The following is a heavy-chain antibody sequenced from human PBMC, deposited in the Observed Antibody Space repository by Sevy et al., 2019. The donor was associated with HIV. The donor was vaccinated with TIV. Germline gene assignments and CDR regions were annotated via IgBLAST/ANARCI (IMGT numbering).Heavy chain of an antibody. D-gene: IGHD6-13*01. CDR1: GYSFSGYN. CDR2: MNPTSGGT. Sequence: ASVKVSCKTSGYSFSGYNMHWVRQAPGQGLEWMGRMNPTSGGTKFAEMFQGRVTMTRDMSISTAYMELSSLRSDDTAVYYCVRVPAAAGTRGYFDYWGQGTLVTVSS. CDR3: VRVPAAAGTRGYFDY. V-gene: IGHV1-2*06. J-gene: IGHJ4*02.